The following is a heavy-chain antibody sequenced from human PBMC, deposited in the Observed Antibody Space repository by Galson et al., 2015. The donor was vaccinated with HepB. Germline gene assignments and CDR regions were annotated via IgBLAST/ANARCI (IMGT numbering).Heavy chain of an antibody. CDR1: GFTFSSYS. J-gene: IGHJ2*01. CDR3: ARGITMVRGVITRVWYFDL. D-gene: IGHD3-10*01. V-gene: IGHV3-48*01. Sequence: SLRLSCAASGFTFSSYSMNWVRQAPGKGLEWVSYISSSSSTIYYADSVKGRFTIPRDNAKNSLYLQMNSLRAEDTAVYYCARGITMVRGVITRVWYFDLWGRGTLVTVSS. CDR2: ISSSSSTI.